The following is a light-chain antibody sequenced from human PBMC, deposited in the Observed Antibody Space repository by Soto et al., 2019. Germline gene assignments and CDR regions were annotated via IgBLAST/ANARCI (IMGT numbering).Light chain of an antibody. CDR2: LTS. CDR3: QQSYSTPPT. V-gene: IGKV1-39*01. Sequence: EIHMTQSPSSLSASVGDRVTITCRASQSVSTSLNWFQQKPGKAPKLLIYLTSTLQSGVPSRFSGSGSRTDFTLTIDSLQPEDVATYYCQQSYSTPPTFGQGTKLQIK. CDR1: QSVSTS. J-gene: IGKJ2*01.